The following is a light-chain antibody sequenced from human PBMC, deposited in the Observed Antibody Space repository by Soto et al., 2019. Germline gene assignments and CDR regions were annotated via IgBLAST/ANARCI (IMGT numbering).Light chain of an antibody. CDR1: QSLSRW. V-gene: IGKV1-5*01. CDR2: EAS. CDR3: QHRET. Sequence: DIHVTHSPSTLSLSVGDRFTITCRASQSLSRWLAWYQQRPGNAPKLLIYEASNLQNGVPSRFRGSGSGTEFALTISSLQPVDVATYYCQHRETFGQGTKVDIK. J-gene: IGKJ1*01.